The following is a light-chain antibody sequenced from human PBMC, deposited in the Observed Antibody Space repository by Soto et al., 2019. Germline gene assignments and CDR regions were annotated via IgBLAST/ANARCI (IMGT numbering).Light chain of an antibody. V-gene: IGLV1-40*01. CDR1: RSNIGAGYA. CDR2: GNN. J-gene: IGLJ1*01. CDR3: QSYDSSLSGYV. Sequence: QSVLTQPPSVSGAPGQRVTISCTGSRSNIGAGYAVHWYQQLPGTAPKLLIYGNNNRPSGVPDRFSGSKSGTSGSLAITGLQAEDEADYYCQSYDSSLSGYVFGSGTKLTVL.